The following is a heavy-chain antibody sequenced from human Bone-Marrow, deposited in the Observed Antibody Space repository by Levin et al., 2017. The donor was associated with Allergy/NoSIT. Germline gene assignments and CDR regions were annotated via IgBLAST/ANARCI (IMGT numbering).Heavy chain of an antibody. CDR3: AKSLGGATRVLDY. Sequence: EASVKVSCAASGFTFSSNAMSWVRQAPGKGLEWVSAISGSGGNTYYADSVKGRFTISRDNSKNTLYLQMNSLRAEDTAVYYCAKSLGGATRVLDYWGQGTLVTDSS. D-gene: IGHD1-26*01. V-gene: IGHV3-23*01. CDR1: GFTFSSNA. CDR2: ISGSGGNT. J-gene: IGHJ4*02.